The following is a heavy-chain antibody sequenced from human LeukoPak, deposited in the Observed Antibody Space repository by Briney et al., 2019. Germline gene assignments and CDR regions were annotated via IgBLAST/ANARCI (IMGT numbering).Heavy chain of an antibody. V-gene: IGHV3-15*07. D-gene: IGHD3-22*01. Sequence: GGSLRLSCVASGLSFSNAWMNWVRQAPGKGLEWVGRIRSNSDGGTIDYAAPVKGRFTLSRDDSKTTLYLQMNSLQTEDTAEYYCATDFYDSTWGQGTLVTVSS. J-gene: IGHJ5*02. CDR3: ATDFYDST. CDR1: GLSFSNAW. CDR2: IRSNSDGGTI.